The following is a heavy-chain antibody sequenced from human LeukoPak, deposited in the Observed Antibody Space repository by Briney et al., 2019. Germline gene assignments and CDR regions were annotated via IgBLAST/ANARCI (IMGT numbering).Heavy chain of an antibody. Sequence: ASVKVSCKASGYTFTSYDINWVRQAPGQGLEWMGWMSGNSGNTGYGQKFQGRVTMTRDTSTSTAYIELSSLRSEDTAVYYCARAYGSGSPGPYYFDYWGQGILVAVSS. V-gene: IGHV1-8*01. CDR2: MSGNSGNT. J-gene: IGHJ4*02. CDR1: GYTFTSYD. CDR3: ARAYGSGSPGPYYFDY. D-gene: IGHD3-10*01.